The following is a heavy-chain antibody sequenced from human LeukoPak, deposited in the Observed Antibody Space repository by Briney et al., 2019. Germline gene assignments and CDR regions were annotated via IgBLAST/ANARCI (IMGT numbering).Heavy chain of an antibody. Sequence: PSETLSLTCTVSGGSISSYYWSWIRQPPGKGLEWIGYIYYSGSTNYNPSLKSRVTISVDTSKNQFSLKLSSVTAADTAVYYCAGESIAAAGSWFDPWGQGTLVTVSS. CDR2: IYYSGST. D-gene: IGHD6-13*01. J-gene: IGHJ5*02. V-gene: IGHV4-59*01. CDR3: AGESIAAAGSWFDP. CDR1: GGSISSYY.